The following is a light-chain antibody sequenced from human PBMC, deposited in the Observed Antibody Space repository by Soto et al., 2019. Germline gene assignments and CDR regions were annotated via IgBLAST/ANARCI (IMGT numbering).Light chain of an antibody. CDR2: DAF. CDR1: QSVSSY. V-gene: IGKV3-11*01. J-gene: IGKJ2*01. Sequence: EIVLTQSPATLSLSPGERATLFCRASQSVSSYFAWYQQKPGQAPRLLIYDAFNRATGIPARFSGSGSGTDFTLTISSLEPEDFAVYYCQQRSNWPPYTFGQGTKLEIK. CDR3: QQRSNWPPYT.